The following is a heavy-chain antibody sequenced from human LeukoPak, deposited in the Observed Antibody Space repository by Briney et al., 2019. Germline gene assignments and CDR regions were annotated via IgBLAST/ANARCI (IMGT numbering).Heavy chain of an antibody. J-gene: IGHJ4*02. CDR3: VQETGHNWGYLDY. CDR2: VTNSGCST. Sequence: PGGSLRLSCAASGFIFSIYAMSWVRQAPAKGLEWVSSVTNSGCSTYYADSVKGRFAISRDNSKNTLYLQMNTLRADDTAVYYCVQETGHNWGYLDYWGQGTLVTVSS. V-gene: IGHV3-23*01. D-gene: IGHD1-1*01. CDR1: GFIFSIYA.